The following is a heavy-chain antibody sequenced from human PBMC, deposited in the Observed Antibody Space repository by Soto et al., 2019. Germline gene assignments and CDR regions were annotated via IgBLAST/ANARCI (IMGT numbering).Heavy chain of an antibody. CDR2: IYYSGST. CDR1: GGSISSYY. J-gene: IGHJ6*02. D-gene: IGHD3-3*01. Sequence: KTSETLSLTCTVSGGSISSYYWSWIRQPPGKGLEWIGYIYYSGSTNYNPSLKSRVTISVDTSKNQFSLKLSSVTAADTAVYYCASNYDFWSGYYTGGYYYGMDVWGQGTTVTVSS. V-gene: IGHV4-59*01. CDR3: ASNYDFWSGYYTGGYYYGMDV.